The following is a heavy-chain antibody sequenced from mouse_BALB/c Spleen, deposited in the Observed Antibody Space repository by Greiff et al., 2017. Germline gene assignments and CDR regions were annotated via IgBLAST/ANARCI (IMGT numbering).Heavy chain of an antibody. J-gene: IGHJ3*01. V-gene: IGHV14-3*02. D-gene: IGHD2-1*01. Sequence: EVQLQESGAELVKPGASVKLSCTASGFNIKDTYMHWVKQRPEQGLEWIGRIDPANGNTKYDPKFQGKATITADTSSNTAYLQLSSLTSEDTAVYYCATVYYGNREFAYWGQGTLVTVSA. CDR2: IDPANGNT. CDR1: GFNIKDTY. CDR3: ATVYYGNREFAY.